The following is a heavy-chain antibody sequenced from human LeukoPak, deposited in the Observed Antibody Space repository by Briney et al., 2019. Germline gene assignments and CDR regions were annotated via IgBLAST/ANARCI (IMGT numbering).Heavy chain of an antibody. CDR2: ISAYNGNT. Sequence: GASVKVSCKASGYTFTSYGISWVRQAPGQGLEWMGWISAYNGNTNYAQKLQGRVTMTTDTSTSTAYMELRSPRSDDTAVYYCARDYYGSGSYYNSDAFDIWGQGTMVTVSS. D-gene: IGHD3-10*01. CDR3: ARDYYGSGSYYNSDAFDI. J-gene: IGHJ3*02. V-gene: IGHV1-18*01. CDR1: GYTFTSYG.